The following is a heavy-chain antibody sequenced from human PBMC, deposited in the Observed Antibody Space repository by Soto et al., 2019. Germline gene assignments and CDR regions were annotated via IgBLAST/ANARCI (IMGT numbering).Heavy chain of an antibody. D-gene: IGHD4-17*01. V-gene: IGHV1-69*05. J-gene: IGHJ3*02. CDR3: ARVYGDYDAFDI. CDR2: IIPIFGTA. CDR1: GGTFSSYA. Sequence: ASVKVSCKASGGTFSSYAISWVRQAPGQGLEWMGGIIPIFGTANYAQKFQGRVTMTRNTSISTAYMELSSLRSEDTAVYYCARVYGDYDAFDIWGQGTMVTVSS.